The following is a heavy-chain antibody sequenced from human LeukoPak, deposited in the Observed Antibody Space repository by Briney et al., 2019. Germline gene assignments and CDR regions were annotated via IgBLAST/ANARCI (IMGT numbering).Heavy chain of an antibody. CDR3: ARDRKYYDFWSGYLYYYYYGMDV. J-gene: IGHJ6*02. CDR2: ISYDGSNK. Sequence: GGSLRLSCAASGFTFSSYAMHWVRQAPGKGLEWVAVISYDGSNKYYADSVKGRFTTSRDNSKNTLYLQMNSLRAEDTAVYYCARDRKYYDFWSGYLYYYYYGMDVWGQGTTVTVSS. CDR1: GFTFSSYA. D-gene: IGHD3-3*01. V-gene: IGHV3-30*04.